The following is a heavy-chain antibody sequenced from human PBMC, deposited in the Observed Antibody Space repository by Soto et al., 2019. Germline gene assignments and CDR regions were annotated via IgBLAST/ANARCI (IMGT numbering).Heavy chain of an antibody. CDR1: GFTFSSYG. CDR2: IWYDGSTK. J-gene: IGHJ4*02. CDR3: AREFWSGPFDY. Sequence: QVQLVESGGGVVQPGRSLRLSCAASGFTFSSYGMHWVRQAPGKGLEWVAVIWYDGSTKYNADSVKGQFTLSRGNSKNTLYLRMNSLRAEDTAVYYCAREFWSGPFDYWGQGTLVTVSS. D-gene: IGHD3-3*01. V-gene: IGHV3-33*01.